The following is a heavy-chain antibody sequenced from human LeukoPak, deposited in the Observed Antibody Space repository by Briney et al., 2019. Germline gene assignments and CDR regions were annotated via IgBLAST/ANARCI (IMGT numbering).Heavy chain of an antibody. CDR3: AKDAHFRAAAGTPNDY. Sequence: GSLRLSCAASGFTFSSYGMHWVRQAPGKGLEWVAVISYDGSNKYYADSVKGRFTISRDNSKNTLYLQMNSLRAEDTAVYYCAKDAHFRAAAGTPNDYWGQGTLVTVSS. CDR1: GFTFSSYG. J-gene: IGHJ4*02. CDR2: ISYDGSNK. V-gene: IGHV3-30*18. D-gene: IGHD6-13*01.